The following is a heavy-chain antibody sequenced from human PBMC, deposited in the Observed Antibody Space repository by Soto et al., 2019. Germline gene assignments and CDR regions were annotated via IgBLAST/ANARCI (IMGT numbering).Heavy chain of an antibody. CDR1: GFSFSSYR. Sequence: EVRLVESGGGLVKPGGSLRLSCEASGFSFSSYRMNWVRQAPGKGLEWVSSISSSSRHNYTAASVKGRFTISRDNARNSVSLHMKSLRAEETSVYYCARESRHDYGDYYSLDYWGRGTLVTVSS. D-gene: IGHD4-17*01. CDR3: ARESRHDYGDYYSLDY. J-gene: IGHJ4*02. V-gene: IGHV3-21*01. CDR2: ISSSSRHN.